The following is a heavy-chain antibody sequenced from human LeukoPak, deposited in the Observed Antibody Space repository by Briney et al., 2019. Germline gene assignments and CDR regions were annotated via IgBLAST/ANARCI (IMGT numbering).Heavy chain of an antibody. CDR2: IYYSGST. J-gene: IGHJ4*02. CDR1: GRSISSYY. D-gene: IGHD3-10*01. CDR3: ARQVENGEYYSAY. Sequence: SETLSLTCTVSGRSISSYYWSWIRQPPGKGRECIGDIYYSGSTNYDPSLKSRVTISVDTSKNQFSLKLSSVTAADKAVYYCARQVENGEYYSAYWGQGPLVTVSS. V-gene: IGHV4-59*08.